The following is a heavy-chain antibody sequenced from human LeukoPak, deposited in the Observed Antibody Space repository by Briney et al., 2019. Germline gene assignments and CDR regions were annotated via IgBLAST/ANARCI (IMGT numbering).Heavy chain of an antibody. CDR2: INPYSGDT. J-gene: IGHJ4*02. CDR3: ARDQGSLTRSWYTGY. V-gene: IGHV1-2*06. D-gene: IGHD6-13*01. Sequence: ASVKVSCKAPGYIFTGYHIHWVRQAPGQGLEWMGRINPYSGDTNFAQKFQGRVTMTRDTSITTAYMDLSSLTPDDTAVYFCARDQGSLTRSWYTGYWGQGTQVTVSS. CDR1: GYIFTGYH.